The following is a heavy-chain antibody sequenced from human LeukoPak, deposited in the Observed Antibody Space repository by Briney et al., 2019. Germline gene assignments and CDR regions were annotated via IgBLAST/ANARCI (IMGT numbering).Heavy chain of an antibody. V-gene: IGHV1-8*01. CDR3: ARGRGYDYVWGD. Sequence: XWMGWMNPNSGNTGYAQKFRGRVTMTRNTSISTAYMELSSLRSEDTAVYYCARGRGYDYVWGDWGQGTLVTVSS. J-gene: IGHJ4*02. CDR2: MNPNSGNT. D-gene: IGHD3-16*01.